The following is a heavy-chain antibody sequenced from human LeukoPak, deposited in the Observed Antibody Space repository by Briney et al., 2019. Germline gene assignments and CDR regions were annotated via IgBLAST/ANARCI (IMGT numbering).Heavy chain of an antibody. Sequence: GASVKVSCKASGYTFTSYDINWVRQATGQGLEWMGWINPNSGGTNYAQKFQGRVTMTRDTSISTAYMELSRLRSDDTAVYYCARDFSGSDYWGQGTLVTVSS. D-gene: IGHD3-10*01. V-gene: IGHV1-2*02. CDR3: ARDFSGSDY. CDR2: INPNSGGT. CDR1: GYTFTSYD. J-gene: IGHJ4*02.